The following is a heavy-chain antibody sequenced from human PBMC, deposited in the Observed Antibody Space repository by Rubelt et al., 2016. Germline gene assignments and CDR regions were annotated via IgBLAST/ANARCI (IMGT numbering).Heavy chain of an antibody. D-gene: IGHD3-10*01. CDR1: GFSFRNFG. CDR2: IWYDASKK. V-gene: IGHV3-33*01. CDR3: ARDNYFGSGKYAFDI. Sequence: GGGVVQPGRSLRLSCAASGFSFRNFGMHWVRQAPGKGLDWVAVIWYDASKKYYADSVKGRFTISRDNSKNTLYLQLNSLRAEDTAVYYCARDNYFGSGKYAFDIWGQGTMVTVSS. J-gene: IGHJ3*02.